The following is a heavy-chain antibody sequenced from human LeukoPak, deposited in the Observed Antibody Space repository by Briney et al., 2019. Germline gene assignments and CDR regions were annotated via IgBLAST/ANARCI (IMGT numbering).Heavy chain of an antibody. V-gene: IGHV4-59*01. CDR1: GGSISPYY. Sequence: SETLSLTCTVPGGSISPYYWSWIRQPPGKGLEWIGYIYYSGSTNYNPSLKSRVTISVDTSKDQFSLKLTSVTAADTAVYYCARRYCSGGSCYPDYWSQGTLVTVSS. CDR3: ARRYCSGGSCYPDY. CDR2: IYYSGST. D-gene: IGHD2-15*01. J-gene: IGHJ4*02.